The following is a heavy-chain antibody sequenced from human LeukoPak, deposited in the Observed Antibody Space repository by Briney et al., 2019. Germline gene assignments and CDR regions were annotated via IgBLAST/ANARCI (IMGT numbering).Heavy chain of an antibody. CDR3: VRGRDCTGVTCYQPFDY. CDR1: GFTFDDYA. D-gene: IGHD2-15*01. J-gene: IGHJ4*02. CDR2: ISWNSGSI. V-gene: IGHV3-9*01. Sequence: GGSLRLSCAASGFTFDDYAMHWVRQAPGKGLEWVSGISWNSGSIGYADSVKGRFTISRDNAKNSLYLQMNNLRAEDTAAYYCVRGRDCTGVTCYQPFDYWGQGTLVTVSS.